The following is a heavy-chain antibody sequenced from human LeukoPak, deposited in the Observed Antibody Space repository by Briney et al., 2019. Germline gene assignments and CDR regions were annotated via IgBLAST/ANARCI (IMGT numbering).Heavy chain of an antibody. CDR1: GFTFSSYE. D-gene: IGHD6-13*01. J-gene: IGHJ4*02. V-gene: IGHV3-48*03. CDR2: ISSSGSTI. CDR3: ARESSWIAAAGTHPFDY. Sequence: PGVSLRLSGAASGFTFSSYEMNWVRQAPGTGLEWVSYISSSGSTIYYADSVKVRFTISRDNAKNSLYLQMNSLRAEDTAVYYCARESSWIAAAGTHPFDYWGQGTLVTVSS.